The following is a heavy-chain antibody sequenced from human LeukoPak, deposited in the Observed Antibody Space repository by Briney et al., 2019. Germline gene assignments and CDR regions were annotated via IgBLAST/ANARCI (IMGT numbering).Heavy chain of an antibody. D-gene: IGHD3-10*01. J-gene: IGHJ4*02. CDR3: AKDMGQLLWFGESPP. CDR2: IWYDGSNK. Sequence: GGSLRLSCAASGFNYSSYTMNWVRQAPGKGLEWVAVIWYDGSNKYYADSVKGRFTISRDNSKNTLYLQMNSLRAEDTAVYYCAKDMGQLLWFGESPPGGQGTLVTVSS. V-gene: IGHV3-33*06. CDR1: GFNYSSYT.